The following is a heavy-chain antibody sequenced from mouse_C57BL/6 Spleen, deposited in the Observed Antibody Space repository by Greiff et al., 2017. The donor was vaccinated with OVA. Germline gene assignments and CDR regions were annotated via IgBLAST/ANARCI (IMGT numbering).Heavy chain of an antibody. J-gene: IGHJ2*01. D-gene: IGHD3-2*02. CDR1: GFPITSGYY. Sequence: QVQLQQSGPGLVKPSQSLFLTCSITGFPITSGYYWIWIRQSPGKPLEWMGYITHSGETFYNPSLQSPISITRETSKNQFFLQLNSVTTEDTAMYYCAGDSSGYHYFDDWGQGTTLTVSS. V-gene: IGHV12-3*01. CDR3: AGDSSGYHYFDD. CDR2: ITHSGET.